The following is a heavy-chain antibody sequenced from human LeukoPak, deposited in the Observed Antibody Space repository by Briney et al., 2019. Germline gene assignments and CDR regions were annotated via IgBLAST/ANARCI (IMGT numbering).Heavy chain of an antibody. D-gene: IGHD5-24*01. J-gene: IGHJ4*02. V-gene: IGHV3-7*03. CDR2: INHNGNVN. Sequence: GGSLRLSCAASGFTFSSYWMNWARQAPGKGLEWVASINHNGNVNYYVDSVKGRFTISRDNAKNSLYLQMSNLRAEDTAVYYCATFENYHSYYFDYWGQGTLVTVSS. CDR3: ATFENYHSYYFDY. CDR1: GFTFSSYW.